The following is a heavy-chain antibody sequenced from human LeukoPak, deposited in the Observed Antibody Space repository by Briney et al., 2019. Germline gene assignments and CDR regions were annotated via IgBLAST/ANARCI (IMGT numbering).Heavy chain of an antibody. Sequence: GGSLRLSCAASGFTVSSNYMTWVRQAPGKGLEWVSVISIPGSITYADSVKGRFTTSRDNSKNTLYLQMNSLRADDTAVYYCARDKGSSLSDSFDIWGQGTMVTVSS. CDR1: GFTVSSNY. D-gene: IGHD6-6*01. V-gene: IGHV3-53*01. J-gene: IGHJ3*02. CDR2: ISIPGSI. CDR3: ARDKGSSLSDSFDI.